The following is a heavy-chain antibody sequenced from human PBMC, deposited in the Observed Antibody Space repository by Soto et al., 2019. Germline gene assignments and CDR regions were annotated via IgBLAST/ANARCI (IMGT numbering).Heavy chain of an antibody. Sequence: GKFFWKGCGCTYTRYGNRWVRQAPGQGLEWMGWISAYNGNTNYAQKLQGRVTMTTETSTSTAYMELRSLRSDDTAVYYCAMVGGYRYLDDCGQGDLVPLYS. V-gene: IGHV1-18*04. D-gene: IGHD5-12*01. CDR1: GCTYTRYG. CDR2: ISAYNGNT. J-gene: IGHJ4*02. CDR3: AMVGGYRYLDD.